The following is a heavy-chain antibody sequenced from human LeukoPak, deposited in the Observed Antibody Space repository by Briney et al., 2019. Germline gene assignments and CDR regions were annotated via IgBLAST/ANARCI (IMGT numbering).Heavy chain of an antibody. CDR2: AGWAGGTT. CDR1: GFNFDRYT. Sequence: GGSLRLSCATSGFNFDRYTIHWVRQAPGKGLEWVSLAGWAGGTTFYSDSVRGRFTISRDSGGKSVYLQMNSLTTDDTAFYFCAKELDTMFFDYWGQGALVTVSS. CDR3: AKELDTMFFDY. D-gene: IGHD3-10*02. V-gene: IGHV3-43*01. J-gene: IGHJ4*02.